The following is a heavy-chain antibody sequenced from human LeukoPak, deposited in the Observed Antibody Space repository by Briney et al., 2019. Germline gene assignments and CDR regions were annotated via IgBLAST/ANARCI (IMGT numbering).Heavy chain of an antibody. CDR2: VYPDDSRT. CDR3: ARPDYFASHD. CDR1: GYNFPKSW. V-gene: IGHV5-51*01. D-gene: IGHD2/OR15-2a*01. J-gene: IGHJ4*02. Sequence: GASLKISCKASGYNFPKSWIGWVRQLPGKGLEWMAIVYPDDSRTKYSPSFQGQVTISADKSINTVYLQWSSLRASDTAMYYCARPDYFASHDWGQGTLVTVSS.